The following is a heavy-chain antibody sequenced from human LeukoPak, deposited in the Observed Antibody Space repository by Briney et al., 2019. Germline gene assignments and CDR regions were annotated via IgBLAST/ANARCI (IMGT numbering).Heavy chain of an antibody. CDR2: INSSGST. D-gene: IGHD5-12*01. Sequence: PSETLSLTCTVSDGSISGYYWTWIRQPPGKGPEWIGYINSSGSTNYNPSLKSRVTISVDTSKNQFSLKLSSVTAADTAFYYCARNLYSAYEYYYAMDVWGQGTTVTVSS. CDR3: ARNLYSAYEYYYAMDV. CDR1: DGSISGYY. J-gene: IGHJ6*02. V-gene: IGHV4-59*01.